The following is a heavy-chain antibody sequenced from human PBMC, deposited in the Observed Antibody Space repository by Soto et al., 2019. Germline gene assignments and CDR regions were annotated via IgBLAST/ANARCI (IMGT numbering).Heavy chain of an antibody. J-gene: IGHJ1*01. CDR2: IVPTLGSN. Sequence: QVHLVQSGAEVKKPGSSVRVSCTASGHPHTISWVRQAPGQGLEWLGGIVPTLGSNNYARNFQGRVTISADKSTGVLHMELSGLRSEDSATYYCGSAQFRVFLLRHWGPGTL. CDR1: GHPHT. CDR3: GSAQFRVFLLRH. D-gene: IGHD2-15*01. V-gene: IGHV1-69*08.